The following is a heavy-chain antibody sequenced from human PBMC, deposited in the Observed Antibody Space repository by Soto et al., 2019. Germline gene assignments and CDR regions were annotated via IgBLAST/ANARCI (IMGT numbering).Heavy chain of an antibody. CDR3: ASQRYDSSGYYYYAFDI. CDR2: IYYSGST. V-gene: IGHV4-39*01. CDR1: GGSISSSSYY. D-gene: IGHD3-22*01. J-gene: IGHJ3*02. Sequence: SETLSLTCTVSGGSISSSSYYWGWIRQPPGKGLEWIGSIYYSGSTYYNPSLKSRVTISVDASKNQFSLKLSSVTAADTAVYYCASQRYDSSGYYYYAFDIWGQGTMVTVSS.